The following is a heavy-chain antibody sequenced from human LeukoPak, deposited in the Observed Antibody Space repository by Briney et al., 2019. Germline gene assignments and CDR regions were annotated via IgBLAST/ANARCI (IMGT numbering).Heavy chain of an antibody. V-gene: IGHV1-69*05. CDR3: ARGGDLVGHYAFDI. CDR2: IIPIFGTA. D-gene: IGHD3-16*01. Sequence: SVKVSCKASGGTFSSYAISWVRQAPGQGHEWMGGIIPIFGTANYAQKFQGRVTITTDESTSTAYMELSSLRSEDTAVYYCARGGDLVGHYAFDIWGQGTMVTVSS. J-gene: IGHJ3*02. CDR1: GGTFSSYA.